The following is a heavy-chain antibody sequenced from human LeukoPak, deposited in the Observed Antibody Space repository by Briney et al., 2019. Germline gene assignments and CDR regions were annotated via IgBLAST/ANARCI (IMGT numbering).Heavy chain of an antibody. Sequence: PSETLSLTCTVSGGSISTSSYYWGWVRQPPGKGLEWIGNIFYSGSTNYNPSLKSRVTISVDTSKNQFPLKLSSVTAADTAVYYCARVEWEPPSNWFDPWGQGTLVTVSS. J-gene: IGHJ5*02. CDR1: GGSISTSSYY. V-gene: IGHV4-39*06. CDR3: ARVEWEPPSNWFDP. CDR2: IFYSGST. D-gene: IGHD1-26*01.